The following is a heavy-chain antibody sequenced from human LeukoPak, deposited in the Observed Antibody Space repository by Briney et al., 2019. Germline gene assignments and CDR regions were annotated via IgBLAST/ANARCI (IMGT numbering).Heavy chain of an antibody. CDR3: ARFRSTNLYNWFDP. D-gene: IGHD2-2*01. J-gene: IGHJ5*02. CDR2: TSAYNGNT. Sequence: ASVKVSCKASGYTFTSYGISWVRQAPGQGLEWMGWTSAYNGNTNYAQKLQGRVTMTTDTSTSTAYMELRSLRSDDTAVYYCARFRSTNLYNWFDPWGQGTLVTVSS. CDR1: GYTFTSYG. V-gene: IGHV1-18*01.